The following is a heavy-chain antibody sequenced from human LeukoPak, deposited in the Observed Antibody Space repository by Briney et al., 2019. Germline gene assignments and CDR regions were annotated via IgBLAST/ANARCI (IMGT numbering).Heavy chain of an antibody. CDR1: GYTFTGYY. J-gene: IGHJ4*02. CDR2: INTNTGNP. Sequence: ASVKVSCKTSGYTFTGYYMHWVRQAPGQGLEWMGWINTNTGNPTYAQGFTGRFVFSLDTSVSTAYLQISSLKAEDTAVYYCARVREGYCSSTSCYRAFDYWGQGTLVTVSS. V-gene: IGHV7-4-1*02. CDR3: ARVREGYCSSTSCYRAFDY. D-gene: IGHD2-2*01.